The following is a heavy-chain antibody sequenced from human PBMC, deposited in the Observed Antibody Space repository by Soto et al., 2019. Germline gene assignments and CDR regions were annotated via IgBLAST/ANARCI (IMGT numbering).Heavy chain of an antibody. CDR3: ARDDSFAFDI. V-gene: IGHV3-48*01. Sequence: GGSLRLSCASSGFTFTSYSMNWVRQAPGKGLEWVSYIRGTTHYADSVKGRFTISRDNARSSLYLQMNSLRADDTAVYYCARDDSFAFDIWGQGTMVTVSS. CDR2: IRGTT. CDR1: GFTFTSYS. D-gene: IGHD2-21*01. J-gene: IGHJ3*02.